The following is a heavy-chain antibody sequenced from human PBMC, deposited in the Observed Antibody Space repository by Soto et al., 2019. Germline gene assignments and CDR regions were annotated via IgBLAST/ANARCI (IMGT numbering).Heavy chain of an antibody. J-gene: IGHJ4*02. CDR3: ARSWDYYDSSVPY. CDR1: GFTFISYA. V-gene: IGHV3-30-3*01. Sequence: PGGALRLSCAASGFTFISYAMHWVRQAPGKGLEWVAVISYDGSNKYYADSVKGRFTISRDNSKNTLYLQMNSLRAEDTAVYYCARSWDYYDSSVPYWGQGTLVTVSS. D-gene: IGHD3-22*01. CDR2: ISYDGSNK.